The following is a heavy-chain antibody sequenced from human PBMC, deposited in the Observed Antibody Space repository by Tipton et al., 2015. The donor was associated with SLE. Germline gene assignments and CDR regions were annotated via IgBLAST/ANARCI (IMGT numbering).Heavy chain of an antibody. CDR2: INHSGST. D-gene: IGHD5-12*01. J-gene: IGHJ4*02. Sequence: AGLVKPSETLSLTCAVYGGSFSGYYWSWIRQPPGKGPEWIGEINHSGSTNYNPSLKSRVTISVDTSKNQFSLKLSSVTAADTAVYYCARGGNGYSGYDFDYWGQGTLVTVSS. V-gene: IGHV4-34*01. CDR1: GGSFSGYY. CDR3: ARGGNGYSGYDFDY.